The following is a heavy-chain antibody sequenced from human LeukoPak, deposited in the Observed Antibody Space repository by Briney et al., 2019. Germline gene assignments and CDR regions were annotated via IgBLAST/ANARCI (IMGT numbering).Heavy chain of an antibody. J-gene: IGHJ6*03. CDR1: GGSISSGGYY. D-gene: IGHD5-18*01. Sequence: PSETLSLTCTVSGGSISSGGYYWSWIRQPPGKGLEWIGYIYRSGSTYYNPSLKSRVTISVDRSKNQFSLKLSSVTAADTAVYYCARVIGYSYGGLSYYYYYYMDVWGKGTTVTVSS. CDR3: ARVIGYSYGGLSYYYYYYMDV. CDR2: IYRSGST. V-gene: IGHV4-30-2*01.